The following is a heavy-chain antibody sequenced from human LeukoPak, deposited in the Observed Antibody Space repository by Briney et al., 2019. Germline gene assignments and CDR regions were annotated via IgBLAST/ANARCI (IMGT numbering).Heavy chain of an antibody. D-gene: IGHD3-22*01. CDR2: INPSGGST. V-gene: IGHV1-46*01. CDR3: ARGASYYYDSSGYWPDY. Sequence: ASVTVSCKASGYTFTIYYMHWVRQAPGQGLEWMGIINPSGGSTSYAQKFQGRVTMTRDTSTSTVYMELSSLRSEDTAVYYCARGASYYYDSSGYWPDYWGQGTLVTVSS. CDR1: GYTFTIYY. J-gene: IGHJ4*02.